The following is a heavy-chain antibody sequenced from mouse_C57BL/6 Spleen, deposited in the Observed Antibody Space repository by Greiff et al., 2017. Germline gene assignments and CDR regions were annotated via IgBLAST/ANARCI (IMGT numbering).Heavy chain of an antibody. CDR2: ISRGGDYI. CDR1: GFTFSSYA. D-gene: IGHD1-1*01. V-gene: IGHV5-9-1*02. J-gene: IGHJ4*01. CDR3: TRESYDYDAMDY. Sequence: EVKLVESGEGLVKPGGSLKLSCAASGFTFSSYAMSWVRQTPEKRLEWVAYISRGGDYIYYADTVKGRFTISRDNARNTLYLQMSSLKSEDTAMYYCTRESYDYDAMDYWGQGTSVTVSS.